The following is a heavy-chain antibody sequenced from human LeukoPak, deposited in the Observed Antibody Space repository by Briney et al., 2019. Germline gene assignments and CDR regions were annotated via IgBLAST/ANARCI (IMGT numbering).Heavy chain of an antibody. CDR3: TKVFLSTRDYSWGSYRYLAFDI. V-gene: IGHV3-73*01. CDR1: GFTFSGSA. D-gene: IGHD3-16*02. Sequence: GGSLRLSCSASGFTFSGSAIHWVRQASGKGLEWVGRIRSNSNNYATAYAASVKGRFTISRDDSKNTLYLQMNSLKIEDTAVYYCTKVFLSTRDYSWGSYRYLAFDIWGQGTMVTVSS. CDR2: IRSNSNNYAT. J-gene: IGHJ3*02.